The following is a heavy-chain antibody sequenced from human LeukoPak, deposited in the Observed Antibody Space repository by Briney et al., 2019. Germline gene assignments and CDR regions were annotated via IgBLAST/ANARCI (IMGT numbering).Heavy chain of an antibody. Sequence: GGSLRLSCAASGFTFDDYGMSWVRQAPGKGLEWVSGINWNGGSTSYADSVKGRFTISRDNAKNSLYLQMNSLRAEDTALYYCARSMATAMRAYFDYWGQGTLLTVSS. CDR2: INWNGGST. V-gene: IGHV3-20*04. J-gene: IGHJ4*02. CDR3: ARSMATAMRAYFDY. D-gene: IGHD5-24*01. CDR1: GFTFDDYG.